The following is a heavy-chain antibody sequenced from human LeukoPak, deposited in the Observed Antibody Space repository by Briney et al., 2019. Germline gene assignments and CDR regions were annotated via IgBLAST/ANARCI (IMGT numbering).Heavy chain of an antibody. D-gene: IGHD7-27*01. CDR1: GYTFTTYD. Sequence: ASVKVSCKASGYTFTTYDINWVRQAPGQRFEWLGWMSPNSGNTGYAQKFQGRVTMTRSTSMSTAYMELSSLKSEDTAVYYCTRGPPNWGYDFWGQGTLVTVSS. CDR3: TRGPPNWGYDF. V-gene: IGHV1-8*01. J-gene: IGHJ4*02. CDR2: MSPNSGNT.